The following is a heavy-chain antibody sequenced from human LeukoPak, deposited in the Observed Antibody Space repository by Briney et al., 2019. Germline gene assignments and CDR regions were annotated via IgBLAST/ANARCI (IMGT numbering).Heavy chain of an antibody. Sequence: GGSLRLSCAASGFTFSSYSMNWVRQAPGKGLEWVSSISSSSYIYYADSVKGRFTISRDNAKNSLYLQMNSLRAEDTAVYYCARDKRWLVPLDYWGQGTLVTVSS. CDR3: ARDKRWLVPLDY. V-gene: IGHV3-21*01. J-gene: IGHJ4*02. CDR1: GFTFSSYS. CDR2: ISSSSYI. D-gene: IGHD6-19*01.